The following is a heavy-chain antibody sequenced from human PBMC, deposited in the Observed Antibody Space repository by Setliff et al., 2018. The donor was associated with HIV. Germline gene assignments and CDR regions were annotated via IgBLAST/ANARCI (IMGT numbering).Heavy chain of an antibody. J-gene: IGHJ3*02. CDR3: ARFYGSYDVGGFDI. CDR1: GYSFITYW. D-gene: IGHD3-16*01. V-gene: IGHV5-51*01. Sequence: GESLKISCKGSGYSFITYWIGWVRQRPGKGLEWMGIMNPDGSNTRYSPSFQGQVTISVDESISTAHLQWSSLKASDTAFYYCARFYGSYDVGGFDIWGQGTKVTVSS. CDR2: MNPDGSNT.